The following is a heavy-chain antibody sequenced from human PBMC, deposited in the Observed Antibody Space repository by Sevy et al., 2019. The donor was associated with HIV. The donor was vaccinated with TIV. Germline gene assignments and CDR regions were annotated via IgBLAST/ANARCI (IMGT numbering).Heavy chain of an antibody. CDR1: GYTFSDSGYY. CDR2: INPKSGAT. D-gene: IGHD3-3*01. V-gene: IGHV1-2*02. Sequence: ASVKVSCKASGYTFSDSGYYVHWVRQAPGQGLEWMGWINPKSGATNYAQKFQGSVTMTRDTSVSTANMELNRLTPDEKAVYYCARESYDFWTGYVDYDYGMDVWGQGTTVTVSS. J-gene: IGHJ6*02. CDR3: ARESYDFWTGYVDYDYGMDV.